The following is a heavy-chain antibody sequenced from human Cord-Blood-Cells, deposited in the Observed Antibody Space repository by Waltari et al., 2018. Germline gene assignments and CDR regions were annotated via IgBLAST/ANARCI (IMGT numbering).Heavy chain of an antibody. Sequence: QVQLQESGPGRVKPSETLSLTCAVSGYSLSSGYYSGWIRQPPGKGLEWIGSIYHSGSTYYNPSLKSRVTISVDTSKNHFSLKLSSVTAADTAVYYCARDWGGIVVVVAATFDYWGQGTLVTVSS. CDR2: IYHSGST. V-gene: IGHV4-38-2*02. J-gene: IGHJ4*02. CDR1: GYSLSSGYY. D-gene: IGHD2-15*01. CDR3: ARDWGGIVVVVAATFDY.